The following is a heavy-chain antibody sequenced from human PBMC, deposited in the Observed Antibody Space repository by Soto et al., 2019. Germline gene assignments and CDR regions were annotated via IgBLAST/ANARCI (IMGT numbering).Heavy chain of an antibody. D-gene: IGHD3-22*01. V-gene: IGHV4-39*01. J-gene: IGHJ4*02. Sequence: SETLSLTCTVSGGSISSSSYYWGWIRQPPGKWLEWMGSIYYSGSTYYNPSLKSRVTISVDTSKNQFSLKLSSVTAADTAVYYCARPKNPYYYDSSGGDYWGQGTLVTVYS. CDR2: IYYSGST. CDR3: ARPKNPYYYDSSGGDY. CDR1: GGSISSSSYY.